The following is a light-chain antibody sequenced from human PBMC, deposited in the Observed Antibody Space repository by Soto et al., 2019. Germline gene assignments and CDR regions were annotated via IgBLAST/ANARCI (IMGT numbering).Light chain of an antibody. J-gene: IGKJ5*01. Sequence: EIVMTQSPTTLSVSPGERATLSCRASQSVSSNLAWYQQKPGQAPRLIIYGASTRATGIPARFSGSGSGTEFTLTISSLQSPDFLVYYCQQYKNWPTITFGQGTRLEIK. CDR1: QSVSSN. CDR2: GAS. V-gene: IGKV3-15*01. CDR3: QQYKNWPTIT.